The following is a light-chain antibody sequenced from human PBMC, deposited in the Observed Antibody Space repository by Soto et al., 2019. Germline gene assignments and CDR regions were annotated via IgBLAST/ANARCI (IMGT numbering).Light chain of an antibody. V-gene: IGKV3-15*01. J-gene: IGKJ1*01. CDR2: AAY. Sequence: EIVITQSPTTPSVSPGERATPSCRASQNIGNNLAWYQQSPGQAHRLLIYAAYTRATGTQPRFSGSGSGTEFTLTIRSLQPEDFATYYCQQYHSWPPTFGQGTKVDIK. CDR1: QNIGNN. CDR3: QQYHSWPPT.